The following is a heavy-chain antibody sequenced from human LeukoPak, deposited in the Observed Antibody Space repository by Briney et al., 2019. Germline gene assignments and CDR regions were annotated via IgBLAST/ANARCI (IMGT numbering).Heavy chain of an antibody. CDR2: IYHSGST. V-gene: IGHV4-30-2*01. J-gene: IGHJ5*02. D-gene: IGHD5-18*01. Sequence: IPSQTLSLTCAVSGGSISSGGYSWSWIRQPPGKGLEWIGYIYHSGSTYYNPSLKSRVTISVDRSKNQFSLKLSSVTAADTAVYYCARAHLVQLWSRLGFDPWGQGTLVTVSS. CDR1: GGSISSGGYS. CDR3: ARAHLVQLWSRLGFDP.